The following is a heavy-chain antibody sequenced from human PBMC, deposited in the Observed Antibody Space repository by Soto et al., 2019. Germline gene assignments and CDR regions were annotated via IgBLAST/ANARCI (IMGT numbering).Heavy chain of an antibody. CDR1: GYTFTGYY. CDR3: ARDHWNDGAGFDY. CDR2: INPNSGGT. J-gene: IGHJ4*02. V-gene: IGHV1-2*02. Sequence: SVKVSCKASGYTFTGYYMHWVRQAPGQGLEWMGWINPNSGGTNYAQKFQGRVTMTRDTSISTAYMELSRLRSDDTAVYYCARDHWNDGAGFDYWGQGTLVTVSS. D-gene: IGHD1-1*01.